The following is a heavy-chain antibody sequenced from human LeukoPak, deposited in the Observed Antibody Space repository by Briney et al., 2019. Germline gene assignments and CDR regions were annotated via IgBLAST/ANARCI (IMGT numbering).Heavy chain of an antibody. D-gene: IGHD4-17*01. J-gene: IGHJ3*02. CDR1: GFTFSSYE. CDR2: ISSSGSTI. CDR3: ARGQVTTVTGLAAFDI. V-gene: IGHV3-48*03. Sequence: PGGSLRLSCAASGFTFSSYEMNWVRQAPGKGLEWVSYISSSGSTIYYADSVKGRFTISRDNAKNSLYLQMNSLRAEDTALYYCARGQVTTVTGLAAFDIWGQGTMVTVSS.